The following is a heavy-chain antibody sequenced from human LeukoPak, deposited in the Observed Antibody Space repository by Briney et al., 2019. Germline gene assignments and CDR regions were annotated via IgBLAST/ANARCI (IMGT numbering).Heavy chain of an antibody. D-gene: IGHD1-26*01. CDR1: GGSISSGSYY. CDR2: IYTSGST. V-gene: IGHV4-61*02. J-gene: IGHJ4*02. Sequence: PSETLSLTCTVSGGSISSGSYYWSWIRQPAGKGLEWIGRIYTSGSTNYNPSLKSRVTISVDTSKNQFSLKLSSVTAADTAVYYCASMSLGKWELPGNFDYWGQGTLVTVSS. CDR3: ASMSLGKWELPGNFDY.